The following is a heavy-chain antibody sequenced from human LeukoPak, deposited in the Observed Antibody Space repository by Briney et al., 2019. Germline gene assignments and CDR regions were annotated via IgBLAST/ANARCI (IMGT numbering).Heavy chain of an antibody. Sequence: SQTLSLTCTVSGGSISSGDYYWSWIRQPPGKGLEWIGYIYYSGSTYYNPSLKSRVTISVDTSKNQFSLKLSSVTAADTAVYYCARASYGDYWFGPWGQGTLVTVSS. CDR2: IYYSGST. D-gene: IGHD4-17*01. V-gene: IGHV4-30-4*01. J-gene: IGHJ5*02. CDR1: GGSISSGDYY. CDR3: ARASYGDYWFGP.